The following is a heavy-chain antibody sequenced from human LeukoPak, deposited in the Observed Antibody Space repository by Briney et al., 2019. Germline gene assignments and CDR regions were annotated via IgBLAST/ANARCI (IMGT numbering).Heavy chain of an antibody. CDR1: GFTVSSNY. D-gene: IGHD1-7*01. CDR2: IYSGGST. V-gene: IGHV3-53*04. J-gene: IGHJ3*02. CDR3: ARVGRTTWAFDI. Sequence: GGSLRLSCAASGFTVSSNYMSWVRQAPGKGLEWVSVIYSGGSTYYADSVKGRFTISRHNFKNTLYLQMNSLRAEDTAVYYCARVGRTTWAFDIWGQGTMVTVSS.